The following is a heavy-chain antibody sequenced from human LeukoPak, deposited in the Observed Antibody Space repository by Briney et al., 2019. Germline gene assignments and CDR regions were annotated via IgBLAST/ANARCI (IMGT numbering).Heavy chain of an antibody. Sequence: EPSETLSLTCAVSGGSISSGGYSWSWIRQPPGKGLEWIGYIYHGGSTYYNPSLKSRVTISVDRSKNQFSLKLSSVTAADTAVYYCARADGYSSGWALDYWGQGTLVTVSS. J-gene: IGHJ4*02. CDR2: IYHGGST. V-gene: IGHV4-30-2*01. CDR1: GGSISSGGYS. CDR3: ARADGYSSGWALDY. D-gene: IGHD6-19*01.